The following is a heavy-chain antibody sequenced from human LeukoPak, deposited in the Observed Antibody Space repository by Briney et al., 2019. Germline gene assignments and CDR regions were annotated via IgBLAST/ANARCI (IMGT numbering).Heavy chain of an antibody. CDR3: ARRLAAAGLRRYYYFDY. D-gene: IGHD6-13*01. V-gene: IGHV4-4*07. CDR1: GGSISSYY. Sequence: SETLSLTCTVSGGSISSYYWSWIRQPAGKGLEWIGRIYTSGSTNYNPSLKSRVTVSVDTSKNQFSLKLSSVTAADTAVYYCARRLAAAGLRRYYYFDYWGQGTLVTVSS. J-gene: IGHJ4*02. CDR2: IYTSGST.